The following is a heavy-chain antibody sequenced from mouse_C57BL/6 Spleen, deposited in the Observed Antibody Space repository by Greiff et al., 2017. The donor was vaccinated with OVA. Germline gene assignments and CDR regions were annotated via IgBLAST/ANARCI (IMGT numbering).Heavy chain of an antibody. V-gene: IGHV2-9-1*01. Sequence: QVQLQQSGPGLVAPSQRLSITCTVSGFSLKSYAISWIRQPPGKGLEWLGVIWTGGSTNYNSALKSRLSISKDNSKSQIFLKMNSLQTDDTARYYCARYGYDVDWYFDVWGTGTTVTVSS. CDR3: ARYGYDVDWYFDV. J-gene: IGHJ1*03. CDR1: GFSLKSYA. D-gene: IGHD2-2*01. CDR2: IWTGGST.